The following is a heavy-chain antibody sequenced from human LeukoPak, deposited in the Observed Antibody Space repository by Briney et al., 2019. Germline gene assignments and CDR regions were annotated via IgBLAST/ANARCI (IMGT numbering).Heavy chain of an antibody. CDR1: GGSISSYY. CDR2: IYYSGST. V-gene: IGHV4-59*01. J-gene: IGHJ4*02. Sequence: SETLSLTCTVSGGSISSYYWSWIRQPPGKGLEWIGYIYYSGSTNYNPSLKSRVTISVDTSKNQFSLKLSSVTAADTAVYYCARGPLDSGYTYFDYWGQGTLVSVAS. D-gene: IGHD5-12*01. CDR3: ARGPLDSGYTYFDY.